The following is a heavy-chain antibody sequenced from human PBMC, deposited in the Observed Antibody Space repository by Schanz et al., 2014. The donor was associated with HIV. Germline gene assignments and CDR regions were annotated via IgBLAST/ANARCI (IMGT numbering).Heavy chain of an antibody. Sequence: VQMVESGGGLVQPGGSLRLSCAASGFTFSSYGMHWVRQAPGKGLEWVAVIWYDGNNKYYADSVKGRFTISRDNSKNTLYLQMNSLRAEDTAVYYCARDRDTYDSSGYYFGMDVWGQGTTVTVSS. J-gene: IGHJ6*02. CDR2: IWYDGNNK. CDR1: GFTFSSYG. V-gene: IGHV3-33*01. D-gene: IGHD3-22*01. CDR3: ARDRDTYDSSGYYFGMDV.